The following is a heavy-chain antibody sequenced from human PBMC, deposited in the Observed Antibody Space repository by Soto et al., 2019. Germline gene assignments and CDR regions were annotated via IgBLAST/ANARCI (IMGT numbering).Heavy chain of an antibody. D-gene: IGHD6-19*01. Sequence: SETLSLTCTVSGGSISSYYWSWIRQRPGKGLEWIGYIYYSGSTNYNPSLKSRVTISVDTSKNQFSLKLSSVTAADTAVYYCARGGGGSGWYYFDYGGQGTLVTVSS. J-gene: IGHJ4*02. CDR1: GGSISSYY. CDR3: ARGGGGSGWYYFDY. V-gene: IGHV4-59*01. CDR2: IYYSGST.